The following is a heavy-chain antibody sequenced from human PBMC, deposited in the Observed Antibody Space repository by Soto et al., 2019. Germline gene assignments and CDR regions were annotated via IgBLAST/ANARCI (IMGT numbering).Heavy chain of an antibody. J-gene: IGHJ5*02. CDR2: IYYSGST. V-gene: IGHV4-31*03. Sequence: QVQLQESGPGLVKPSQTLSLTCTVSGGSISSGGYYWSWIRQHPGKGLEWIGYIYYSGSTYFNPSLKGRVTIAVDTSKIQLSLKLSSVTAADTAVYSCSRVLALCSGGGCYGLFWFDPWGQGTLVTVAS. CDR1: GGSISSGGYY. D-gene: IGHD2-15*01. CDR3: SRVLALCSGGGCYGLFWFDP.